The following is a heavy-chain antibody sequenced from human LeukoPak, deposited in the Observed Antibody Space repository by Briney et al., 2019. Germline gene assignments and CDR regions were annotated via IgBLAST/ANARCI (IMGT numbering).Heavy chain of an antibody. CDR2: ISSSSSYV. J-gene: IGHJ4*02. Sequence: GGSLRLSCAASGFTFSSYRMNWVRQAPGKGLEWVSSISSSSSYVYYADSVKGRFTISRDNAKNSLYLQMNSLRAEDTAVYYGARDLPWGSPPDYWGQGTLVTVSS. V-gene: IGHV3-21*01. CDR1: GFTFSSYR. D-gene: IGHD3-16*01. CDR3: ARDLPWGSPPDY.